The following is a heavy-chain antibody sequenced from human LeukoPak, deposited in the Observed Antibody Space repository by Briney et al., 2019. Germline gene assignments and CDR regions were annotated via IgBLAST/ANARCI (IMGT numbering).Heavy chain of an antibody. V-gene: IGHV3-30*14. J-gene: IGHJ3*02. CDR2: ISYDGNSQ. CDR1: GFTFSTYI. CDR3: ARLRSAAFDI. D-gene: IGHD4-17*01. Sequence: GGSLRLSCAASGFTFSTYIMHWVRQAPGKGLEWVALISYDGNSQYYADSVKGRFTISRENAKSSLYLQMNSLRAGDTAVYYCARLRSAAFDIWGQGTMVTVSS.